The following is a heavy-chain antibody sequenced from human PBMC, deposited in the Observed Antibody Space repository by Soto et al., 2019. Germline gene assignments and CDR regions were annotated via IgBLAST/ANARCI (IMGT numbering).Heavy chain of an antibody. CDR2: IGGSGGSI. CDR3: AKRLGSSGHTIDY. J-gene: IGHJ4*02. V-gene: IGHV3-23*01. CDR1: GFTFSSYA. D-gene: IGHD6-25*01. Sequence: GGSLRLSCAASGFTFSSYAMSWVRQAPGKGLEWVSTIGGSGGSIYYADSVKGRFTISRDNSKNTLSLQMNSLRAEDTAVYYCAKRLGSSGHTIDYWGQGTLVTVSS.